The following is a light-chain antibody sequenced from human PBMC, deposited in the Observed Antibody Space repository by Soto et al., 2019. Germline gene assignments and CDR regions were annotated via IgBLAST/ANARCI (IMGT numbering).Light chain of an antibody. Sequence: DIQMTQSPSSLSASVGDRVTITCRASQSISSYLNWYQQKPGKAPKLLIYAASSLQSGVPSRFSGSGSGTDFTPTLSSLQPEDFATYYCQQSYSTPYTFGQGTKLEIK. CDR3: QQSYSTPYT. CDR2: AAS. J-gene: IGKJ2*01. CDR1: QSISSY. V-gene: IGKV1-39*01.